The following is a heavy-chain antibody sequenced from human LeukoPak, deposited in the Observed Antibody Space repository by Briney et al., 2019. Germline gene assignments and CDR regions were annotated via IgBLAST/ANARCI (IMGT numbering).Heavy chain of an antibody. Sequence: SVKVSCKASVGTFSSYAISWVRQAPGQGLDWMGGIIPIFGTANYAQKFQGRVTITTDESTSTAYLELSSLRSEDTAVYYCARHAGPLGYCSSTSCLNWFDPWGQGTLVTVSS. CDR3: ARHAGPLGYCSSTSCLNWFDP. J-gene: IGHJ5*02. V-gene: IGHV1-69*05. CDR2: IIPIFGTA. D-gene: IGHD2-2*01. CDR1: VGTFSSYA.